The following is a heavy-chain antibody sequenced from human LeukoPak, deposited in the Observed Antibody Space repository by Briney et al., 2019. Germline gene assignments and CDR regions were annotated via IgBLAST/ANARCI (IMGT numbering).Heavy chain of an antibody. Sequence: SGGSLRLSCAASGFTVSTNYMSWVRQAPGKGLEWVSVVHADGTTYYADSVKGRFTISRDMSKNTLYLQMNSLGAEDTAVYYCARDTHVPYRADYWGQGTLVTVSS. D-gene: IGHD6-6*01. CDR2: VHADGTT. J-gene: IGHJ4*02. V-gene: IGHV3-66*01. CDR1: GFTVSTNY. CDR3: ARDTHVPYRADY.